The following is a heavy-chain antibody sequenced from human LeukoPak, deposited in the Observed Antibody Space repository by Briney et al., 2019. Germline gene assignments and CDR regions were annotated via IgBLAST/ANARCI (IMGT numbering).Heavy chain of an antibody. CDR1: GYTLTESS. V-gene: IGHV1-24*01. Sequence: GASVKVPCKVSGYTLTESSMHWVRQAPGKGLEWMGGFDPEDGETIYAQKFQGRVTMTEDTSTDTAYMELSSLRSEDTAVYYCATTGPYYYYYYTDVWGKGTTVTVSS. CDR2: FDPEDGET. J-gene: IGHJ6*03. CDR3: ATTGPYYYYYYTDV.